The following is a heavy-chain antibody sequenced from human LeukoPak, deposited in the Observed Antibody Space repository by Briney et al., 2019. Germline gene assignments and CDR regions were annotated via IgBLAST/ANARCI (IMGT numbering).Heavy chain of an antibody. Sequence: ASVKVSCKASGYTFTSYYMHWVRQAPGQGLEWMGWINPNSGGTNYAQNFQDRVTMTRDTSTSTVYMELSRLTVDDTAVYYCARDHDWGVDYWGQGTLVTVSS. CDR2: INPNSGGT. CDR3: ARDHDWGVDY. J-gene: IGHJ4*02. D-gene: IGHD7-27*01. V-gene: IGHV1-2*02. CDR1: GYTFTSYY.